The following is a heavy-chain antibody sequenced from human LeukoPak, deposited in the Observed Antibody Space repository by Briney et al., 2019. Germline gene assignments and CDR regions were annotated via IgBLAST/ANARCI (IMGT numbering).Heavy chain of an antibody. CDR3: ARARITMVRGVRRDLYFDY. CDR2: ISSNGGST. V-gene: IGHV3-64*04. Sequence: GGSLRLSCAASGFTFSNYAMHWVRQAPGEGLEYVSAISSNGGSTYYADSVKGRFTISRDNSKDTLYLQMNSLRAEDTAVYYCARARITMVRGVRRDLYFDYWGQGTLVTVSS. D-gene: IGHD3-10*01. CDR1: GFTFSNYA. J-gene: IGHJ4*02.